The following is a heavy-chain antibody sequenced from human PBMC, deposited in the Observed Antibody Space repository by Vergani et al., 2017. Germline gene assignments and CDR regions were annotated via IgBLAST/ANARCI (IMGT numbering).Heavy chain of an antibody. D-gene: IGHD2-21*02. CDR1: GGTFSSYA. CDR2: IIPILGIA. Sequence: QVQLVQSGAEVKKPGSSVKVSCKASGGTFSSYAISWVRQAPGQGLEWMGRIIPILGIANYAQKFQGRVTITADNSTSPAYMELSSLRSEDTAVYYCARDPPPLIVVVTARLDAFDIWGQGRMVTVSS. J-gene: IGHJ3*02. V-gene: IGHV1-69*04. CDR3: ARDPPPLIVVVTARLDAFDI.